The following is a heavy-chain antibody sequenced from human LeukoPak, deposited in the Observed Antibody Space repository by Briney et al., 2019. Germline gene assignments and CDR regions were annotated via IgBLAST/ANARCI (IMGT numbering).Heavy chain of an antibody. CDR1: GGSVSSGSYY. CDR2: IYYSGST. J-gene: IGHJ4*02. CDR3: ARVTSGSQFNDY. V-gene: IGHV4-61*01. D-gene: IGHD3-10*01. Sequence: PSETLSLTCTVSGGSVSSGSYYWSWIRQPPGKGLEWIGYIYYSGSTNYSPSLKSRVTISVDTSKNQFSLKLSSVTAADTAVYFCARVTSGSQFNDYWGQGTLVTVSS.